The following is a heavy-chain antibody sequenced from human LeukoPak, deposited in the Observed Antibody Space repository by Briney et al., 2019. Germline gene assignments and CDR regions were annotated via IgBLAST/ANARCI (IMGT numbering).Heavy chain of an antibody. CDR2: IDWDDDK. D-gene: IGHD3-22*01. V-gene: IGHV2-70*11. CDR1: GFSLSTSGMC. Sequence: GSGPTLVNPTQTLTLTCTFSGFSLSTSGMCVSWIRQPPGKALEWLARIDWDDDKYYSTSLKTRLTISKDTSKNQVVLTMTNMDPVDTATYYCARIRSDYYDSSGYYYFDFWGQGTLVTVSS. J-gene: IGHJ4*02. CDR3: ARIRSDYYDSSGYYYFDF.